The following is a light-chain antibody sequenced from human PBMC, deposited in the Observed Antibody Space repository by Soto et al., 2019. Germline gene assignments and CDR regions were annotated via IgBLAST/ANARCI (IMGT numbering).Light chain of an antibody. V-gene: IGKV1-27*01. CDR1: QGISNY. Sequence: IPMTESPSSRSASVGDRVTITCRASQGISNYLAWYQQKPGKVPKLLIYAASTLQSGVPSRFSGSGSGTDFTLTISSLQPEDVATYYCQKYNSAPRTFGPGTKVDIK. J-gene: IGKJ3*01. CDR2: AAS. CDR3: QKYNSAPRT.